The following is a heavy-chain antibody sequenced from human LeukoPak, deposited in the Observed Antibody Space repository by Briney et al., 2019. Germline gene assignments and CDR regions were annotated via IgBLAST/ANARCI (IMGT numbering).Heavy chain of an antibody. CDR3: ARRYSSSWYRTFDY. D-gene: IGHD6-13*01. CDR1: GGSLSGYY. CDR2: INHSGST. Sequence: SETLSLTCAVYGGSLSGYYWSWIRQPPGKGLEWIGEINHSGSTNYNPSLKSRVTISVDTSKNQFSLKLSSVTAADTAVYYCARRYSSSWYRTFDYWGQGTLVTVSS. J-gene: IGHJ4*02. V-gene: IGHV4-34*01.